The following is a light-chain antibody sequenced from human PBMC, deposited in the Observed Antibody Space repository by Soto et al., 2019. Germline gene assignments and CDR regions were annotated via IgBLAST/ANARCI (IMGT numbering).Light chain of an antibody. CDR3: QQYYSTPPYT. J-gene: IGKJ2*01. Sequence: DIVMTQSPDSLAVSLGERATINCKSSQSVLYSSNNMNYLAWYQQKPGQPPKLLIYWASTRESGVSDRFSGSGSGTDFTLTISSLQAEDVAVYYCQQYYSTPPYTFGQGTKLEIK. CDR2: WAS. CDR1: QSVLYSSNNMNY. V-gene: IGKV4-1*01.